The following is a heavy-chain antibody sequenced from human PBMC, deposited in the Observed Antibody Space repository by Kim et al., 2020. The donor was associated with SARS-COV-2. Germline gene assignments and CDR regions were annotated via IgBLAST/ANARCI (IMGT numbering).Heavy chain of an antibody. J-gene: IGHJ4*02. D-gene: IGHD5-12*01. V-gene: IGHV7-4-1*02. Sequence: GKTTYAQGFTGRFSFSSDTSVSTAYVQISSLKAEDTAVYYCARSSINRADYWGQGTLVTVSS. CDR3: ARSSINRADY. CDR2: GKT.